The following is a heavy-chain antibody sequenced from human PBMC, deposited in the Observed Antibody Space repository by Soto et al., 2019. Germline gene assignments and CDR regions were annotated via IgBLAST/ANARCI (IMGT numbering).Heavy chain of an antibody. D-gene: IGHD6-19*01. CDR3: ARHGGTSGWYPLIYSYGMNV. V-gene: IGHV4-39*01. CDR1: GDSITSSGSY. CDR2: IYYNGST. J-gene: IGHJ6*02. Sequence: QLQLQESGPGLVKPSETLSLTCTVSGDSITSSGSYWGWIRQPPGKGLEWIGSIYYNGSTYYNPSLKSRVTISVDTSKNHLPLKLTSMTAADTAMYYCARHGGTSGWYPLIYSYGMNVWGQGTTVTVSS.